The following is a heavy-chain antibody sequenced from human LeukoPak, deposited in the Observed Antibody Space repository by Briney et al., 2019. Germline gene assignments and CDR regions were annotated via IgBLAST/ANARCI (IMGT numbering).Heavy chain of an antibody. D-gene: IGHD3-22*01. Sequence: SVKVSCKASGGTFSSYAISWVRQAPGQGLEWMGRIIPIFGTANYAQKFQGRVTITTDESTSTAYMELSSLRSEDTAVYFCARNDHDSSGYYYYYLRQGALVTVSS. CDR2: IIPIFGTA. CDR1: GGTFSSYA. J-gene: IGHJ4*02. V-gene: IGHV1-69*05. CDR3: ARNDHDSSGYYYYY.